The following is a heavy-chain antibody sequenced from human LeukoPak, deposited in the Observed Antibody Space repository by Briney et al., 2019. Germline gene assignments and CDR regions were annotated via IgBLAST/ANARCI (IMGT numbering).Heavy chain of an antibody. J-gene: IGHJ4*02. Sequence: SETLSLTCAVYGGSFSGYYWSWIRQPPGKGLEWIGEINHSGSTNYNPSLKSRVTISVDTSKNQFSLKLSSVTAADTAVYYCARDYSNYFDYWGQGTLVTVSS. V-gene: IGHV4-34*01. CDR3: ARDYSNYFDY. CDR2: INHSGST. D-gene: IGHD4-11*01. CDR1: GGSFSGYY.